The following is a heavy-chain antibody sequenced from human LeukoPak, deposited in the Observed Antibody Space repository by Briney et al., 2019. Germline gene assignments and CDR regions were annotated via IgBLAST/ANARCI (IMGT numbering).Heavy chain of an antibody. CDR1: GGSISSSSYY. CDR3: ARLGGSGYYGNWFDP. Sequence: SETLSLTCTVSGGSISSSSYYWGWIRQPPGKGLEWIGSIYYSGSTYYNPSLKSRVTISVDTSKNQFSLKLSSVTAADTAVYYCARLGGSGYYGNWFDPWGQGTLVTVSS. J-gene: IGHJ5*02. V-gene: IGHV4-39*01. D-gene: IGHD3-22*01. CDR2: IYYSGST.